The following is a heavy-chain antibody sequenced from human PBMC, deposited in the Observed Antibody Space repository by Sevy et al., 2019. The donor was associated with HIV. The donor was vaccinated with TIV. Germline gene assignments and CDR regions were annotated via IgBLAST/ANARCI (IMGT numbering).Heavy chain of an antibody. J-gene: IGHJ4*02. V-gene: IGHV3-66*01. CDR3: ARGKSGYVYGLDY. CDR2: IYSDGST. D-gene: IGHD5-18*01. Sequence: GGSLRLSCAASGFPVSSNYMSWVRQAPGKELEWVSVIYSDGSTYHADSVKGRFTISRDNSKNTLYLQMNCLRVEDTAVYYCARGKSGYVYGLDYWGQGTLVTVSS. CDR1: GFPVSSNY.